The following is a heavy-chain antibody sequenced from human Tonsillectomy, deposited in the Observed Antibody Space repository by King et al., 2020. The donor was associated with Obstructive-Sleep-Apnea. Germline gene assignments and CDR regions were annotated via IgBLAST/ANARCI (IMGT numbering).Heavy chain of an antibody. V-gene: IGHV3-30*02. D-gene: IGHD2-2*01. J-gene: IGHJ4*02. CDR1: GFTFSTYS. CDR3: ARDRQGYQVSEY. CDR2: IRYDETDK. Sequence: VQLVESGGGVVQPGGSLTLACAASGFTFSTYSMHWVRQAPGKGLEWVAFIRYDETDKYYADSVKGRFTISRDNSQNHLYLQMNNLRVEDTALYYCARDRQGYQVSEYWGQGTLVTVSS.